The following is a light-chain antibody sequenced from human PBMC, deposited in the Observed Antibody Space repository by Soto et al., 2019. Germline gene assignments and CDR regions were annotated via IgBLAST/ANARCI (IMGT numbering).Light chain of an antibody. CDR3: SSFTSSSSYV. V-gene: IGLV2-14*03. CDR2: HVS. J-gene: IGLJ1*01. Sequence: QSALTQPASVSGSPGQSITISCTGTSSDVGAYNYVSWYQQHPGRAPQLIIYHVSNRPSGVSNRFSGSKSDNTASLTISGLQAEDEADYSCSSFTSSSSYVFGPGTKVTVL. CDR1: SSDVGAYNY.